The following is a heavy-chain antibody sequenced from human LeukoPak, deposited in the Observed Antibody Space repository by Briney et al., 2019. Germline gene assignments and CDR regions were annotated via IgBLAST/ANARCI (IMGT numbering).Heavy chain of an antibody. D-gene: IGHD2-2*02. Sequence: ASVKVSCKASGGTFGSYAISWVRQAPGQGLEWMGGIIPIFGTANYAQKFQGRVTITADESTSTAYMELSSLRSEDTAVYYCARGVAQPYCSSTSCYTYYYYYMDVWGKGTTVTVSS. J-gene: IGHJ6*03. CDR2: IIPIFGTA. V-gene: IGHV1-69*01. CDR3: ARGVAQPYCSSTSCYTYYYYYMDV. CDR1: GGTFGSYA.